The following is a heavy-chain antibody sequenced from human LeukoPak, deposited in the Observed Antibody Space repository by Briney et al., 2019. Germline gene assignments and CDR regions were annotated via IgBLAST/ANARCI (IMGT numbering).Heavy chain of an antibody. CDR1: GFTFSSYG. D-gene: IGHD6-6*01. J-gene: IGHJ6*03. Sequence: QPGGSLRLSCAASGFTFSSYGMSWVRQAPGKGLEWVSAISGSGGSTYYADSVKGRFTISRDNSKNTLYLQMNSLRAEDTAVYYCAKAGVAQLVLGSYYYYYYMDVWGKGTTVTVSS. CDR2: ISGSGGST. V-gene: IGHV3-23*01. CDR3: AKAGVAQLVLGSYYYYYYMDV.